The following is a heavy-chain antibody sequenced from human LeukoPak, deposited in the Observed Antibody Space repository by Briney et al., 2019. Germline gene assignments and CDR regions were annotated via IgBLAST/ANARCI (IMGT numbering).Heavy chain of an antibody. J-gene: IGHJ3*01. CDR1: GYTLTELS. V-gene: IGHV1-24*01. Sequence: ASVKVSCKVSGYTLTELSMHWVRQAPGKGLEWMGGFDPEDGETIYAQKFQGRVTMTEDTSTDTAYMELSSLRSEDTAVYHCALRLEGIAVSDAFDVWGQGTMVTVSS. CDR3: ALRLEGIAVSDAFDV. D-gene: IGHD6-19*01. CDR2: FDPEDGET.